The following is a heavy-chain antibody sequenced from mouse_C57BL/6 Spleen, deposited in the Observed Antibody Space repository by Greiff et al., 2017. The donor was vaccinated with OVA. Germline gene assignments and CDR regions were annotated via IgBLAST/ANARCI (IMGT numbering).Heavy chain of an antibody. CDR1: GYTFTSYW. CDR3: AREGAYDYDDGGFAY. Sequence: QVQLKQPGAELVKPGASVKLSCKASGYTFTSYWMHWVKQRPGRGLEWIGRIDPNSGGTKYNEKFKSKATLTVDKPSSTAYMQLSSLTSEDSAVYYCAREGAYDYDDGGFAYWGQGTLVTVSA. V-gene: IGHV1-72*01. CDR2: IDPNSGGT. D-gene: IGHD2-4*01. J-gene: IGHJ3*01.